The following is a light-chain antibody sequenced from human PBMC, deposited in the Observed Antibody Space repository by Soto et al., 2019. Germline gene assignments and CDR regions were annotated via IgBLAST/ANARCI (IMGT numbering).Light chain of an antibody. CDR1: KLGDKY. CDR2: QDS. V-gene: IGLV3-1*01. Sequence: SYELTQPPSVSVSPGQTASITCSGDKLGDKYACWYQQKPGQSPVLVIYQDSKRPSGIPERFSGSNSGNTATLTISGTQAMDEADYYCQAWDSGPDVVFGGGTKVTVL. CDR3: QAWDSGPDVV. J-gene: IGLJ2*01.